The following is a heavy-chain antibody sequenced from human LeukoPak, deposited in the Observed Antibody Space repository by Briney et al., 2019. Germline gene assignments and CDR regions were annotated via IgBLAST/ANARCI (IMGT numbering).Heavy chain of an antibody. CDR3: ASGRGRWLQIDY. D-gene: IGHD5-24*01. CDR2: IIPIFGTA. V-gene: IGHV1-69*13. CDR1: GGTFSSYA. J-gene: IGHJ4*02. Sequence: SVRVSCKASGGTFSSYAISWVRQAPGQGLEWMGGIIPIFGTANYAQKFQGRVTITADESTSTAYMELSSLRSEDTAVYYCASGRGRWLQIDYWGQGTLVTVSS.